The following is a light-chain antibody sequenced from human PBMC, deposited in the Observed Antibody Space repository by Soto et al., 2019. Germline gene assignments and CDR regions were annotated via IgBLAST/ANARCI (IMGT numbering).Light chain of an antibody. Sequence: IQLTQSPSSLSASVGDGVTITCRASQAISRFLAWYQQNPGKAPKLLIYDASTLQSGVPSRFSGSGSGTDFTLTISSLQPEDFATYFCLQHKSYPWTFGQGTKVDIK. CDR1: QAISRF. CDR2: DAS. V-gene: IGKV1-9*01. CDR3: LQHKSYPWT. J-gene: IGKJ1*01.